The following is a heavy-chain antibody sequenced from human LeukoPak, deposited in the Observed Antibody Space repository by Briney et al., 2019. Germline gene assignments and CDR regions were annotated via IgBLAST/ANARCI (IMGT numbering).Heavy chain of an antibody. CDR1: GGSFSGYY. V-gene: IGHV4-34*01. CDR2: INHSGST. D-gene: IGHD2-2*01. Sequence: SETLSLTCAVYGGSFSGYYWNWLRQPPGKGLEGIGEINHSGSTNYNPYLKSRVTISVDTSKNQFSLKLSSVTAADTAVYYCARGRGYIVVVPAATAYFQHWGQGTLVTVSS. J-gene: IGHJ1*01. CDR3: ARGRGYIVVVPAATAYFQH.